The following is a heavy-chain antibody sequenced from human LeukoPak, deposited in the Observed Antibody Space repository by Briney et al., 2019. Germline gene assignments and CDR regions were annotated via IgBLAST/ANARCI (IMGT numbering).Heavy chain of an antibody. CDR2: INPSGGST. V-gene: IGHV1-46*01. J-gene: IGHJ6*03. Sequence: ASVKVSCEASGYTFTSYYMHWVRQAPGQGLEWMGVINPSGGSTSYAQKFQGRVTMTRDTSTSTVYMELSSLRSEDTAVYYCARERYYASGSYRGYYMDVWGKGTTVTVSS. D-gene: IGHD3-10*01. CDR3: ARERYYASGSYRGYYMDV. CDR1: GYTFTSYY.